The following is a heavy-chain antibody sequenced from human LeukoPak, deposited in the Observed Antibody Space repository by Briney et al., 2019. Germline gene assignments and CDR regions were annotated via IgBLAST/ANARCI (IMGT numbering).Heavy chain of an antibody. Sequence: GGSLRLSCTASGFTFHTYWMSWVRQAPGKGLEWVANIKEDGSEKYCVDSVKGRFTISRDNAKTSLYPQMNSLRAEDTAVYYCARDARPPYYYYYYMDVWGKGTTVTVSS. V-gene: IGHV3-7*01. CDR3: ARDARPPYYYYYYMDV. CDR2: IKEDGSEK. CDR1: GFTFHTYW. J-gene: IGHJ6*03.